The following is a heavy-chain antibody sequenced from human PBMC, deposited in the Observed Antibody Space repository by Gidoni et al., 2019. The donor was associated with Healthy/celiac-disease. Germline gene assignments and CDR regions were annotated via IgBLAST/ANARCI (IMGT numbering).Heavy chain of an antibody. Sequence: QVQLVESGGGVVQPGRSLRLSCAASGFTFSSYAMHWVRQAPGKGLGWVAVISYDGSNKYYADSVKGRFTIFRDNSKNTLYLQMNSLRAEDTAVYYCARSIQGRAAGEGYWGQGTLVTVSS. CDR2: ISYDGSNK. CDR3: ARSIQGRAAGEGY. V-gene: IGHV3-30-3*01. J-gene: IGHJ4*02. CDR1: GFTFSSYA. D-gene: IGHD6-13*01.